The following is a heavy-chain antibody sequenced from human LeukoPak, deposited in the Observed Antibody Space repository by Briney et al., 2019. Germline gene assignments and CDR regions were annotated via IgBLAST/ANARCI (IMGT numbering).Heavy chain of an antibody. J-gene: IGHJ5*02. Sequence: ASVKVSCKASGYTFTSYGISWVRQAPGQGLEGMGWISAYNGNTNYAQKLQGRVTMTTDTSTSTAYMELRSLRSDDTAVYYCASDPGIGYWFDPWGQGTLVTVSS. CDR2: ISAYNGNT. D-gene: IGHD6-13*01. CDR1: GYTFTSYG. V-gene: IGHV1-18*01. CDR3: ASDPGIGYWFDP.